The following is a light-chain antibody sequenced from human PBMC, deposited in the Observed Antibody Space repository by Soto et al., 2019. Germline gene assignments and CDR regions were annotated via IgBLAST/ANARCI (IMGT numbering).Light chain of an antibody. V-gene: IGKV1-27*01. CDR2: AAS. CDR3: QKYNSAPHT. J-gene: IGKJ2*01. CDR1: QGISNF. Sequence: DIQMTQSPSSLSASVGDRVTITSRASQGISNFLVWYQQKPGKVPKLLIYAASTLQSGVPSRFSGSGSGTDFTLTISSLQPEDVATYYCQKYNSAPHTFGQGTKLEIK.